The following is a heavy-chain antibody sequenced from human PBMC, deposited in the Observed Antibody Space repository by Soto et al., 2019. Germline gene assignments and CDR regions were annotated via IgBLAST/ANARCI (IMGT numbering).Heavy chain of an antibody. V-gene: IGHV3-9*01. CDR3: AKDMYSSHHYGMDV. D-gene: IGHD6-13*01. CDR1: GFTFDDYA. CDR2: ISWNSGSI. Sequence: GGSLRLSCAASGFTFDDYAMHWVRQAPGKGLEWVSGISWNSGSINYADSVKGRFTISRDNDKNSLYLQMNSLRGEDTALYYCAKDMYSSHHYGMDVWGQGTTVTVSS. J-gene: IGHJ6*02.